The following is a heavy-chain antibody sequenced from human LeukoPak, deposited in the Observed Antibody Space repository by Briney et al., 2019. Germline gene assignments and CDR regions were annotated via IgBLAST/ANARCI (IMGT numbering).Heavy chain of an antibody. CDR1: GGTFSSYA. J-gene: IGHJ4*02. D-gene: IGHD3-3*01. CDR3: AREEAHDFWSGSTYYGAHAYDY. V-gene: IGHV1-69*13. Sequence: SVTVSCKASGGTFSSYAISWVRQAPGQGREWMGGIIPIFCTANYAQKFQGRVTITADESTSTAYMELSSLRSEDTAVYYCAREEAHDFWSGSTYYGAHAYDYWGQGTLVTVSS. CDR2: IIPIFCTA.